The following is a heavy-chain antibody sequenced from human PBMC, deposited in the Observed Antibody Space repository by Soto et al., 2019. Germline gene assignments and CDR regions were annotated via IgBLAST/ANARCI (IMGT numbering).Heavy chain of an antibody. V-gene: IGHV3-7*03. Sequence: EVQLVESGGALVQPGGSLRLSCVASGFTFSSSFMGWVRQAPGKGLEWVANINQDGAGTYYVDSVEGRFTISRDNAKDSLYLQMNSLRGEDTAVYYWARYFRGSGRYFFDYWGQGTLVTVSS. CDR2: INQDGAGT. CDR1: GFTFSSSF. D-gene: IGHD6-19*01. J-gene: IGHJ4*02. CDR3: ARYFRGSGRYFFDY.